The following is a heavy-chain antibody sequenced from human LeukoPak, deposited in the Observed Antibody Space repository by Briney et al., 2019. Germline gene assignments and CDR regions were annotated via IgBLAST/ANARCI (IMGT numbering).Heavy chain of an antibody. J-gene: IGHJ1*01. CDR3: ARASSSWYGEYFQH. Sequence: PSETLSLTCAVSGGSISTYYWSWIRQPAGKGLEWIGRIYTSGSTNYNPSLKSRVTMSVDTSKNQFSLKLSSVTAADTAVYYCARASSSWYGEYFQHWGQGTLVTVSS. CDR1: GGSISTYY. V-gene: IGHV4-4*07. D-gene: IGHD6-13*01. CDR2: IYTSGST.